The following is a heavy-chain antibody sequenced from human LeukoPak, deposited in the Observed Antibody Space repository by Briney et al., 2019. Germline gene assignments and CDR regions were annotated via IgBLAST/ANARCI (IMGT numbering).Heavy chain of an antibody. Sequence: SETLSLTCTVSGGSISSYYWSWIRQPPGKGLEWTGYIYYSGSTNYNPSLKSRVTISVDTSKNQFSLKLSSVTAADTAVYYCARDKRGPILYWGQGTLVTVSS. V-gene: IGHV4-59*01. CDR2: IYYSGST. J-gene: IGHJ4*02. CDR1: GGSISSYY. CDR3: ARDKRGPILY. D-gene: IGHD5-12*01.